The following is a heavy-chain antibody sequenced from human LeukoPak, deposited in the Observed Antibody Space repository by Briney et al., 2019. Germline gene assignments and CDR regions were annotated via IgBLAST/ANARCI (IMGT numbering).Heavy chain of an antibody. D-gene: IGHD4-17*01. CDR3: ARVPDYGDYSEGYYYYGMDV. J-gene: IGHJ6*02. V-gene: IGHV1-8*01. CDR2: INPNSGNT. CDR1: GYTFTSYD. Sequence: GASVKVSCKASGYTFTSYDINWVRQATGQGLEWMGWINPNSGNTGYAQKFQGRVTMTRNTSISTAYMELSSLRSEDTAVYYCARVPDYGDYSEGYYYYGMDVWGQGTTVTVSS.